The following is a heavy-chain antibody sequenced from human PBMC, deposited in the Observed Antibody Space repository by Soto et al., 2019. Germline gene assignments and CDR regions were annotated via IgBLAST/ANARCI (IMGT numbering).Heavy chain of an antibody. V-gene: IGHV4-59*01. Sequence: SETLTLTCTVSGGSICSYYRSWIRQPPGKGLEWIGYIYYSGSTNYNPSLKSRVTISVDTSKNQFSLKLSSVTAADTAVYYCASNSDYYGSGSYYNKWGQGTLVTVSS. D-gene: IGHD3-10*01. CDR2: IYYSGST. CDR1: GGSICSYY. CDR3: ASNSDYYGSGSYYNK. J-gene: IGHJ4*02.